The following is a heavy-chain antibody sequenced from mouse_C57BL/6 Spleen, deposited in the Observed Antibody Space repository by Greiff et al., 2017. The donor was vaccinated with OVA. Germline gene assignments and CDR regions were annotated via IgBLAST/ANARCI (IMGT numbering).Heavy chain of an antibody. CDR1: GYAFTSYW. CDR2: IDPNSGGT. Sequence: VQLQQPGAELVKPGASVKLSCKASGYAFTSYWMHWVKQRPGRGLEWIGRIDPNSGGTKYNEKFKSKAPLTVDKPSSTAYMQLSSLTSEDSAVYYCARGGAIYYDYDGGFAYWGQGTLVTVSA. CDR3: ARGGAIYYDYDGGFAY. J-gene: IGHJ3*01. D-gene: IGHD2-4*01. V-gene: IGHV1-72*01.